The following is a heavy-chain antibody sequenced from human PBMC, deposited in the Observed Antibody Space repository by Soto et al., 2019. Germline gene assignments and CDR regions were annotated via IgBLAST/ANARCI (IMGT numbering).Heavy chain of an antibody. Sequence: TLSLTCTVSGGSISSGSYFWAWIRQPPGKGLEWIGYIYYSGSTNYNPSLKSRVTISVDTSKNQFSLKLSSVTAADTAVYYCARDLARHSSSWHAFDIWGQGTMVTVSS. D-gene: IGHD6-13*01. CDR3: ARDLARHSSSWHAFDI. CDR2: IYYSGST. CDR1: GGSISSGSYF. J-gene: IGHJ3*02. V-gene: IGHV4-61*01.